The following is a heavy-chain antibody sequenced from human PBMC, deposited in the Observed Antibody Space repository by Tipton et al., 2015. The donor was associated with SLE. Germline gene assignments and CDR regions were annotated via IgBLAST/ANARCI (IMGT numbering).Heavy chain of an antibody. CDR2: ISWNSGSI. Sequence: RSLRLSCAASGFNFDDYAMHWVRQAPGKGLEWVSGISWNSGSIGYAASVKGRFTISRDNAQNSLYLQMNSLRAEDTALYYCAKDISRGEWELLGWFDPWGQGTLVTVSS. D-gene: IGHD1-26*01. CDR3: AKDISRGEWELLGWFDP. J-gene: IGHJ5*02. V-gene: IGHV3-9*01. CDR1: GFNFDDYA.